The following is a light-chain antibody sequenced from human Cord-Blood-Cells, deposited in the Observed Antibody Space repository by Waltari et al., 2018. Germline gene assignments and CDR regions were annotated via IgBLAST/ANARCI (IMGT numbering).Light chain of an antibody. CDR2: DAS. CDR1: QSVSSY. J-gene: IGKJ4*01. Sequence: DIVSTQSPATLSLSPGERATLSCSASQSVSSYLAWYQQKPGQAPRLLIYDASNRATGIPARFSGSGSGTDFTLTISSLEPEDFAVYYCQQRSNWPLTFGGGTKVEIK. CDR3: QQRSNWPLT. V-gene: IGKV3-11*01.